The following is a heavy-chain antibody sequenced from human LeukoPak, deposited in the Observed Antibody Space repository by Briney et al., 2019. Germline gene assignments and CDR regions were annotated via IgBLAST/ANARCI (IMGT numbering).Heavy chain of an antibody. V-gene: IGHV3-23*01. J-gene: IGHJ3*02. CDR1: GFTFSSYA. D-gene: IGHD3-10*01. CDR3: ARGTTMVRGLYAFDI. Sequence: GGSLRLPCAASGFTFSSYAMSWVRQAPGKGLEWVSSISSDGGSTYYADSVKGRFTISRDNSKNTLYLQMNSLRAEDTAVYYCARGTTMVRGLYAFDIWGQGTMVTVSS. CDR2: ISSDGGST.